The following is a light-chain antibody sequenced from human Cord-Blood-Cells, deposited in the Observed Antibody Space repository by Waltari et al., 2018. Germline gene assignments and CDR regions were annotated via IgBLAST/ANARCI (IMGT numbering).Light chain of an antibody. CDR3: QQSYSTPYT. CDR1: QSISSY. J-gene: IGKJ2*01. V-gene: IGKV1-39*01. CDR2: AAS. Sequence: DIQMTQSPSSLSASVGDRVTITCRASQSISSYLNWYQQKPGKAPKLLIYAASSLQSGVPSRFSSSGSETDFTLTISSLQPEDFATYYCQQSYSTPYTFGQGTKLEIK.